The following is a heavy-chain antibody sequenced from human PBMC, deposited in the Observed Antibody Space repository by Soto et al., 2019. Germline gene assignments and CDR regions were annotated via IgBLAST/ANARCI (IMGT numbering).Heavy chain of an antibody. Sequence: SETLSLTCAVYGGSFSGYYWSWIRQPPGKGLEWIGEINHSGSTNYNPSLKSRVTISVDTSKNHFSLKLSSVTAADTAVYYCARGRVWFGELLSVDFQHWGQGTLVTVSS. CDR1: GGSFSGYY. CDR3: ARGRVWFGELLSVDFQH. V-gene: IGHV4-34*01. J-gene: IGHJ1*01. D-gene: IGHD3-10*01. CDR2: INHSGST.